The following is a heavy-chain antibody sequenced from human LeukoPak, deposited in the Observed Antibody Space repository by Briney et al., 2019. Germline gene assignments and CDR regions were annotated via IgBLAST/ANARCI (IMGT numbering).Heavy chain of an antibody. J-gene: IGHJ4*02. CDR3: AKAPYGDRAYYFDY. D-gene: IGHD4-17*01. CDR1: GITFSSYA. Sequence: GGSLRLSCAASGITFSSYAMSWVRQAPGKGLEWVSAISGSGGTTYYADSVKGRFTISRDNSKNTLYLQMNSLRAEDTAVYYCAKAPYGDRAYYFDYWGQGTLVTVSS. CDR2: ISGSGGTT. V-gene: IGHV3-23*01.